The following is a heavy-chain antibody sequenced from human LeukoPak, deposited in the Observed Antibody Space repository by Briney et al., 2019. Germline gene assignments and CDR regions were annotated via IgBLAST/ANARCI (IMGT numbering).Heavy chain of an antibody. CDR2: INPNSGGT. CDR1: GYTFTGYY. J-gene: IGHJ4*02. Sequence: ASVKNSCKASGYTFTGYYMHWVREAPGQGLEWMGWINPNSGGTNYAQKFQGRVTMTRDMSTSTVYMELSSLRSEDTAVYYCARGLYYYDSSGYGYWGQGTLVTVSS. D-gene: IGHD3-22*01. CDR3: ARGLYYYDSSGYGY. V-gene: IGHV1-2*02.